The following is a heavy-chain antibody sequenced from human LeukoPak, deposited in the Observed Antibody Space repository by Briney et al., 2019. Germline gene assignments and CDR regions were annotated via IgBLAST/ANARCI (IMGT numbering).Heavy chain of an antibody. CDR1: GYTFTSYG. CDR2: ISAYNGNT. V-gene: IGHV1-18*01. D-gene: IGHD1/OR15-1a*01. CDR3: ASTLNNNAFDI. J-gene: IGHJ3*02. Sequence: ASVKVSCKASGYTFTSYGISWVRQAPGQGLEWMGWISAYNGNTNYAQKLQGRVTMTRDTSTSTVYMELSSLRSGDTAVYYCASTLNNNAFDIWGQGTMVTVSS.